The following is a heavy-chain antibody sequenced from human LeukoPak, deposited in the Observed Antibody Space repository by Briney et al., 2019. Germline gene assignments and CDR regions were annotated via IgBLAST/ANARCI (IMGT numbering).Heavy chain of an antibody. CDR3: TRDANGVSPGLYGMDV. D-gene: IGHD4/OR15-4a*01. V-gene: IGHV3-72*01. J-gene: IGHJ6*02. CDR2: SRNRANRYAT. Sequence: GGSLRLSCAASGFTFSSYAMSWVRQAPGKGREWVGHSRNRANRYATIYAASVKGRFTISRDDSKNSLYLEMNSLKTEDTAVYYCTRDANGVSPGLYGMDVWGQGTTVTVSS. CDR1: GFTFSSYA.